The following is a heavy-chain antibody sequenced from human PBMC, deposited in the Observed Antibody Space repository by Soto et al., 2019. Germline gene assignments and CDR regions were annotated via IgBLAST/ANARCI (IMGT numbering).Heavy chain of an antibody. CDR2: INHSGST. CDR1: GGSFSGYY. J-gene: IGHJ4*02. CDR3: ARDVGLRYCSGGSCYYFDY. D-gene: IGHD2-15*01. Sequence: SETLSLTCAVYGGSFSGYYWSWIRQPPGKGLEWIGEINHSGSTNYNPSLKSRVTISVDTSKNQFSLKLSSVTAADTAVYYCARDVGLRYCSGGSCYYFDYWGKGTLVTVS. V-gene: IGHV4-34*01.